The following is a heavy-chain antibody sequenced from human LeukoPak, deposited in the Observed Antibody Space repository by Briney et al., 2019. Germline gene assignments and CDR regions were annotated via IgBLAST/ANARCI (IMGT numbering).Heavy chain of an antibody. CDR3: AREYVWGSSRYLDY. CDR2: ISSGSTTI. Sequence: GSLRLSCAASGFTFSSYSINWVRQAPGKGLEWVSFISSGSTTIFYADSVKGRFTISRDNAKNSPHLQLNSLRAEDTAVYYCAREYVWGSSRYLDYWGQGTLVTVSS. CDR1: GFTFSSYS. V-gene: IGHV3-48*04. J-gene: IGHJ4*02. D-gene: IGHD3-16*02.